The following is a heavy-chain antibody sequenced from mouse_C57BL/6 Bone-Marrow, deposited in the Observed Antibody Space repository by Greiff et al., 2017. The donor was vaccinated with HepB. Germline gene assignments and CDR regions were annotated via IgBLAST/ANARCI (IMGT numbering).Heavy chain of an antibody. CDR2: IYPRSGNT. J-gene: IGHJ1*03. D-gene: IGHD1-1*01. CDR1: GYTFTSYG. CDR3: ARYYGSRWYFDV. V-gene: IGHV1-81*01. Sequence: VQLQQSGAELARPGASVKLSCKASGYTFTSYGISWVKQRTGQGLEWIGEIYPRSGNTYYNEKFKGKATLTADKSSSTAYMELRSLTSEDSAVYFCARYYGSRWYFDVWGTGTTVTVSS.